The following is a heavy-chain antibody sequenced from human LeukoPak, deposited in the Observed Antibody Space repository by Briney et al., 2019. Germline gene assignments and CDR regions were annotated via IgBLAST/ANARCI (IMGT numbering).Heavy chain of an antibody. Sequence: GGSLRLSCAASGFTFSSYGMHWVRQAPGKGLEWVADIWYDGSNKYYADSVKGRFTISRDNSKNTLYLQMNSLRAEDTAVYYCAKDCADHYYYYYYMDVWGKGTTVTVSS. CDR2: IWYDGSNK. CDR1: GFTFSSYG. J-gene: IGHJ6*03. V-gene: IGHV3-33*06. CDR3: AKDCADHYYYYYYMDV.